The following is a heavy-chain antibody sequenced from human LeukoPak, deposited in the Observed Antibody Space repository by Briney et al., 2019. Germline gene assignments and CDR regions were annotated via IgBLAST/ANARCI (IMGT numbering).Heavy chain of an antibody. V-gene: IGHV1-2*02. J-gene: IGHJ4*02. CDR2: INPSSGGT. CDR3: ARVLPGDGYSYGY. Sequence: GGSLRLSCAASGFTFSSYGMHWVRQAPGQGLEYMGWINPSSGGTDYAQKFQGRVTMTRDSSISTAYMELSSLRSDDTAMYYCARVLPGDGYSYGYWGQGTLVTVSS. CDR1: GFTFSSYG. D-gene: IGHD5-18*01.